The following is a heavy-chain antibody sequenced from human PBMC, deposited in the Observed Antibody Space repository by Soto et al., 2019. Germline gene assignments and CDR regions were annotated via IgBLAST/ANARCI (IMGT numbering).Heavy chain of an antibody. CDR1: GYSFTSYW. Sequence: GESLKISCKGSGYSFTSYWIGWVRQMPGKVLEWMGIIYPGDSDTGYSPSFQGQVTISADKSISTAYLQWSSLKASDTAMYYCARLSSSSMHYYYGMDVWGQGXTVTVYS. D-gene: IGHD6-6*01. J-gene: IGHJ6*02. V-gene: IGHV5-51*01. CDR2: IYPGDSDT. CDR3: ARLSSSSMHYYYGMDV.